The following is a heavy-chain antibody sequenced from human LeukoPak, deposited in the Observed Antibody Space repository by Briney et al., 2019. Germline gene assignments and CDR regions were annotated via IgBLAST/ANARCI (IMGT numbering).Heavy chain of an antibody. D-gene: IGHD1/OR15-1a*01. CDR1: GGSFSGYY. J-gene: IGHJ4*02. V-gene: IGHV4-34*01. CDR2: INHSGST. Sequence: PSETLSLTCAVYGGSFSGYYWSWIRQPPGKGLEWIGEINHSGSTNYNPSLKSRVTISVDTSKNQFSLKLSSVTAADTAVYYCAAAEQTALDYWGQGTLVTVSS. CDR3: AAAEQTALDY.